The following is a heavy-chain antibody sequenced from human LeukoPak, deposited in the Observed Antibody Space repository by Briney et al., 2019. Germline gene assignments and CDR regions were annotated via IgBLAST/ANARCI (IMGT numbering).Heavy chain of an antibody. CDR1: GFTFSSYA. CDR2: ISSNGGST. V-gene: IGHV3-64*01. J-gene: IGHJ4*02. D-gene: IGHD1-1*01. CDR3: ARARGTVVGYYFDL. Sequence: GGSLRLSCAASGFTFSSYAMHWVRQAPGKGLEFVSAISSNGGSTYYANSVKGRFTISRDNSKNTLYLQMGSLRAEDMAVYYCARARGTVVGYYFDLWGWGTLVSVSS.